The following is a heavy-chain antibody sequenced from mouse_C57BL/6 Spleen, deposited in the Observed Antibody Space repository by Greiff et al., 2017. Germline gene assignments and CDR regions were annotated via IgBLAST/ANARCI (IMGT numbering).Heavy chain of an antibody. D-gene: IGHD6-2*01. CDR2: IYPGDGDT. Sequence: VQLQQSGAELVKPGASVKISCKASGYAFTSYWMNWVKQRPGQGLEWIGQIYPGDGDTNYNGKFKGKATLTADTSSSTAYMHLSSLTSVDAAVYFSARSLFADWGQGTTLTVSS. CDR1: GYAFTSYW. CDR3: ARSLFAD. V-gene: IGHV1-80*01. J-gene: IGHJ2*01.